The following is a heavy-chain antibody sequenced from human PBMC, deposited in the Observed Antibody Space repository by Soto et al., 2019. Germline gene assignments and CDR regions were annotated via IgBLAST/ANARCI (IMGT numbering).Heavy chain of an antibody. CDR3: TTDHSGSYYGPGGYYYYGMDV. Sequence: GGSLRLSCAASGFTFSNAWMNWVRQAPGKGLEWVGRIKSKTDGGTTDYAAPGKGRFTISRDDSKNTLYLQMNSLKTEDTAVYYCTTDHSGSYYGPGGYYYYGMDVWGQGTTVTVSS. V-gene: IGHV3-15*07. CDR2: IKSKTDGGTT. CDR1: GFTFSNAW. D-gene: IGHD1-26*01. J-gene: IGHJ6*02.